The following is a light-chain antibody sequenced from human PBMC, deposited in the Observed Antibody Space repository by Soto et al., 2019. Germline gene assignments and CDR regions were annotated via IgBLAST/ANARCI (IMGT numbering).Light chain of an antibody. CDR2: DAS. CDR1: QSISSW. CDR3: QQFKDYVWT. V-gene: IGKV1-5*01. Sequence: IHMTQSPSTLSASVGDRVTISSRASQSISSWLAWYQQKPGKAPKLLIYDASSLESGVPSRFSGSGSGTEFTLTISSLQPDDFATYYCQQFKDYVWTFGQGTKVDIK. J-gene: IGKJ1*01.